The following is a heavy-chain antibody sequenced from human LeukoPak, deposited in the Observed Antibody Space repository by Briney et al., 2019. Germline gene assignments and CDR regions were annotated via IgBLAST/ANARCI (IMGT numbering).Heavy chain of an antibody. CDR1: GFTFSSYG. CDR2: IRYDGSNK. Sequence: GGSLRLSCAASGFTFSSYGMHWVRQAPGKGLEWVAFIRYDGSNKYYADSVKGRFTISRDNSKNTLYLQINRLRDEDTAVYYCAKGAIIGYCSSTSCYSFDYWGQGTLVTVSS. CDR3: AKGAIIGYCSSTSCYSFDY. J-gene: IGHJ4*02. D-gene: IGHD2-2*01. V-gene: IGHV3-30*02.